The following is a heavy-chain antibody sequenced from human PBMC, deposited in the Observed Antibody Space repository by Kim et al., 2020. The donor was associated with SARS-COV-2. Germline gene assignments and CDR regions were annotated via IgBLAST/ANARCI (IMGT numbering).Heavy chain of an antibody. CDR1: GGSFSGYY. J-gene: IGHJ6*02. Sequence: SETLSLTCAVYGGSFSGYYWSWIRQPPGKGLEWIGEINHSGSTNYNPSLKSRVTISVDTSKNQFSLKLSSVTAADTAVYYCARGLTMVRVFMDVWGQGTTVTVSS. D-gene: IGHD3-10*01. V-gene: IGHV4-34*01. CDR3: ARGLTMVRVFMDV. CDR2: INHSGST.